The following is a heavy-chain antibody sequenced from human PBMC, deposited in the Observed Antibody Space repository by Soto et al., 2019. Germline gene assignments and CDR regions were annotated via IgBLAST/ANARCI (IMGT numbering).Heavy chain of an antibody. V-gene: IGHV4-4*02. D-gene: IGHD6-13*01. CDR3: ARARATIAAAAIFDC. CDR2: VYRTGST. J-gene: IGHJ4*02. Sequence: QVQLQESGPGLVKPSGTLSLTCAVSGGSISTSNWWSWVRQPPGKGLEWIGEVYRTGSTNYNPSLESRLTISLDKSKTQFPLKLTSVTAADTAVYYCARARATIAAAAIFDCWGQGTLVTVSS. CDR1: GGSISTSNW.